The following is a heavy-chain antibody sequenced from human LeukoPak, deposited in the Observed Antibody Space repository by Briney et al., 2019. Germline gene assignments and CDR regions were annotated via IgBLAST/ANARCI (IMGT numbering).Heavy chain of an antibody. V-gene: IGHV3-23*01. J-gene: IGHJ4*02. CDR1: GFTFSSYA. D-gene: IGHD2-2*01. Sequence: PGGSLRLSCAASGFTFSSYAMSWVRQAPGKGREWVSAISGSGGSTYYAHSVKGRFTISRDNSKNTLYLQMNSLRAEDTAVYYCASQPPLGDCGSTSCPFDYWGQGTLVTVSS. CDR3: ASQPPLGDCGSTSCPFDY. CDR2: ISGSGGST.